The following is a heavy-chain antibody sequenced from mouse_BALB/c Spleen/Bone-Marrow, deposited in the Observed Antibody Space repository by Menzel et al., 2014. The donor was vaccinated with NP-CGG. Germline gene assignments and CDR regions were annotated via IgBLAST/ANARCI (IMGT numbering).Heavy chain of an antibody. J-gene: IGHJ1*01. D-gene: IGHD1-1*01. CDR1: GFDFSRYW. CDR2: INPDSSTI. CDR3: ARLNYYGSLFV. V-gene: IGHV4-1*02. Sequence: EVKGVESGGGLVQPGGSLKLSCAASGFDFSRYWMSWVRQAPGKGLEWIGEINPDSSTINYTPSLKDKFIISRDNAKNTLYLQMSKVRSEDTALYYCARLNYYGSLFVWGAGTTVTVSS.